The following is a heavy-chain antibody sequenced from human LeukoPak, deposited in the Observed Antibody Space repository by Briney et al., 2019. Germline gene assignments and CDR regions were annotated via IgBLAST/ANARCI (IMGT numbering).Heavy chain of an antibody. Sequence: PSETLSLTCTVSGASISSGRSDYYWNWIRQPPGKGLEWIGCIYYSGSTNYNPSLKSRVTISLDTSKNEFSLKLSSVTAADTAVYYCARGAESSSWPYYYGMDVWGEGPTVTVSS. V-gene: IGHV4-61*01. D-gene: IGHD6-6*01. CDR2: IYYSGST. J-gene: IGHJ6*01. CDR3: ARGAESSSWPYYYGMDV. CDR1: GASISSGRSDYY.